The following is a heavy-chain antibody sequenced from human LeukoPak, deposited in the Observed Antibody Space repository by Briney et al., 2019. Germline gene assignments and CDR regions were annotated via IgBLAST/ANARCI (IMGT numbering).Heavy chain of an antibody. Sequence: SETLPLTCAVYGGSFSGYYWSWIRQPPGKGLEWIGEINHSGSTNYNPSLKSRVTISVDTSKNQFSLKLSSVTAADTAVYYCASNLEDYYYYYGMDVWGQGTTVTVSS. CDR1: GGSFSGYY. V-gene: IGHV4-34*01. CDR3: ASNLEDYYYYYGMDV. J-gene: IGHJ6*02. CDR2: INHSGST.